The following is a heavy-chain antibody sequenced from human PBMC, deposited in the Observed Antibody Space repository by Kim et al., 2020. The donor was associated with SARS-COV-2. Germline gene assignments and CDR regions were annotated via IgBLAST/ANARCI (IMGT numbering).Heavy chain of an antibody. V-gene: IGHV3-23*01. CDR3: ANTAIVTMHFDY. J-gene: IGHJ4*02. D-gene: IGHD5-18*01. Sequence: SHAYSGKGRYPISRDNSRHTLYLQMNSLRAADTAVYYCANTAIVTMHFDYWGQGTLVTVSS.